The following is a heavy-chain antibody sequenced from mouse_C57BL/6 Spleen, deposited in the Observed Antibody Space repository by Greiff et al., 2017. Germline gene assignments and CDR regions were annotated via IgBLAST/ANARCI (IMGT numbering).Heavy chain of an antibody. CDR2: ISSGSSTI. J-gene: IGHJ3*01. CDR1: GFTFSDYG. Sequence: EVQLVESGGGLVKPGGSLKLSCAASGFTFSDYGMHWVRQAPEKGLEWVAYISSGSSTIYYADKVKGRFTISRDNAKNTLFLQMTSLRSEDTAMCYCAKLGFAYWGQGTLVTVSA. V-gene: IGHV5-17*01. CDR3: AKLGFAY.